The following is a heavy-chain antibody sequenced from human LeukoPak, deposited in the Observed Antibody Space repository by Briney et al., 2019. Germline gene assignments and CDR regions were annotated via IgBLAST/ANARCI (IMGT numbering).Heavy chain of an antibody. CDR1: GYRFTNYW. J-gene: IGHJ3*02. CDR3: ARRLRGTADAFDI. Sequence: GESLKISCEGSGYRFTNYWIGWVRQMPGKGLECIGIIYSGDSDTRYTPSFEGQVTISVDKSISTAYLQWSSLKASDTAMYYCARRLRGTADAFDIWGQGTMVTVS. V-gene: IGHV5-51*01. D-gene: IGHD3-16*01. CDR2: IYSGDSDT.